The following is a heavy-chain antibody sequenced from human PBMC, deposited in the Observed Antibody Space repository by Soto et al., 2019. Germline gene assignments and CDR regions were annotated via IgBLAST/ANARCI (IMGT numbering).Heavy chain of an antibody. CDR2: IYYSGST. CDR1: GGTISSGGYY. D-gene: IGHD4-17*01. V-gene: IGHV4-31*02. J-gene: IGHJ4*02. Sequence: TLRRPWTVSGGTISSGGYYWSWLRQHPGKGLEWIGYIYYSGSTYYNLALKSRVTISVDTSKNKFSLTLSSVTAADTAVYYSASASAGVYVRRFDYWGQGILVTVS. CDR3: ASASAGVYVRRFDY.